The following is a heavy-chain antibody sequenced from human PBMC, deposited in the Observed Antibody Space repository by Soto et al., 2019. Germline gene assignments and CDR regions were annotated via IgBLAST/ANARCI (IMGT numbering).Heavy chain of an antibody. CDR1: GYSFTSYW. CDR2: IYPGDSDT. V-gene: IGHV5-51*01. CDR3: ASPGGGGYYYYGMDV. Sequence: GESLKVSCKGSGYSFTSYWIGWVRQMPGKGLEWMGIIYPGDSDTRYSPSFQGQVTISADKSISTAYLQWSSLKASDTAMYYCASPGGGGYYYYGMDVWGQGTTVTVSS. J-gene: IGHJ6*02. D-gene: IGHD2-15*01.